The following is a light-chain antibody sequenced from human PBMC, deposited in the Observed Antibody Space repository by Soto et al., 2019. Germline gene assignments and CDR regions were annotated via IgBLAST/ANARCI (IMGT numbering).Light chain of an antibody. CDR2: GNT. J-gene: IGLJ2*01. CDR3: QYYDSSLSAL. Sequence: QSVLTQPPSVSGAPGQRVTISCTGSSPNIGAGYDVHWYQQLPGTAPKFLIYGNTNRPSGVPDRFSGSKSGTSAPLAITGLQAEDEDDYCCQYYDSSLSALFGGGTKLTVL. V-gene: IGLV1-40*01. CDR1: SPNIGAGYD.